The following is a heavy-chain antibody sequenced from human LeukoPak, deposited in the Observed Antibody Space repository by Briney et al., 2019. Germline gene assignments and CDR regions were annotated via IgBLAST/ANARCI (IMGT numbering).Heavy chain of an antibody. CDR3: AKHEDLTGDATYFDY. J-gene: IGHJ4*02. D-gene: IGHD7-27*01. Sequence: GGSLRLSCAASGFTFDDYAMHWVRQAPGKGLEWVSLISGDGGSTYYADSVKGRFTISRDNSKNSLYLQMNSLRTEDTAIYYCAKHEDLTGDATYFDYWGQGTLVTVSS. CDR2: ISGDGGST. CDR1: GFTFDDYA. V-gene: IGHV3-43*02.